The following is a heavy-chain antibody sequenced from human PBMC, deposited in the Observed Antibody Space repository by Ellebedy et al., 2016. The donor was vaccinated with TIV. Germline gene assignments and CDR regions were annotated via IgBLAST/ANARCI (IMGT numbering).Heavy chain of an antibody. J-gene: IGHJ6*02. CDR3: ARGTHYYWFGMDV. V-gene: IGHV3-21*01. CDR1: GFTFSSYS. Sequence: GESLKISCAASGFTFSSYSMNWVRQAPGKGLEWVSSISSTSTYTFYADSVKGRFTIYRDNAKDSLYLQMNSLTAEDTAVYYCARGTHYYWFGMDVWGQGTTVTVSS. CDR2: ISSTSTYT.